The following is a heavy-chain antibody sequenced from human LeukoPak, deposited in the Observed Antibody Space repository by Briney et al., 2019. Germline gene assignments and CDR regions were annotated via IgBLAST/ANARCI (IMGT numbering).Heavy chain of an antibody. CDR3: AKGSNHRAAGNRFDY. V-gene: IGHV3-23*01. D-gene: IGHD6-13*01. CDR1: GFTFSSYA. CDR2: ISGSGGST. J-gene: IGHJ4*02. Sequence: AGGSLRLSCAASGFTFSSYAMNWVRQAPGKGLEWVSAISGSGGSTYYADSVKGRFTISRDNSKNTLYLQMNSLRAEDTAVYYCAKGSNHRAAGNRFDYWGQGTLVTVSS.